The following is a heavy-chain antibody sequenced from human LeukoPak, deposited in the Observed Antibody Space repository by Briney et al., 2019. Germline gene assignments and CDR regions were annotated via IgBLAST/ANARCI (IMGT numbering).Heavy chain of an antibody. CDR2: ITSSSSYI. D-gene: IGHD3-22*01. Sequence: GGSLRVSCAASGFTFTNHAMSWVRQAPGKGLEWVSSITSSSSYIYYADSVKGRFTFSRDNAKNSLYLQMNSLRAEDTAVYYCARGGHAYYDSSGYRYYFDYWGQGTLVTASS. V-gene: IGHV3-21*01. CDR3: ARGGHAYYDSSGYRYYFDY. J-gene: IGHJ4*02. CDR1: GFTFTNHA.